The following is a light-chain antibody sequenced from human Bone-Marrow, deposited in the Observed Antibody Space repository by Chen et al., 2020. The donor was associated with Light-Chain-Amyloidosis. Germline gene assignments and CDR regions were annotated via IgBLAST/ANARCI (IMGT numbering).Light chain of an antibody. V-gene: IGKV3-11*01. CDR2: DAS. J-gene: IGKJ1*01. CDR1: QSVSSY. CDR3: HQRINWPRT. Sequence: EVVLTQYPATLSLSPGERATLSCRASQSVSSYLAWYQQKPGQAPRLLIYDASNRATGIPARVSGSGSGTDFTLTISSLEPEDFALYYCHQRINWPRTFGQGTKVEIK.